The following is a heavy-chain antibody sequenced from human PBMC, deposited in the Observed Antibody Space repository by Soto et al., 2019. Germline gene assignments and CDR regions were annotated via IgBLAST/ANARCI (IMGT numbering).Heavy chain of an antibody. CDR2: IYYSGST. D-gene: IGHD3-3*01. V-gene: IGHV4-59*08. J-gene: IGHJ6*03. Sequence: SETLSLTCTVSGGSISSYYWSWIRQPPGKGLEWIGYIYYSGSTNYNPSLKSRVTISVDTSKNQSSLKLSSVTAADTAVYYCARHGFSPDFWSGYFPAYYYYYMDVWGKGTTVTVSS. CDR1: GGSISSYY. CDR3: ARHGFSPDFWSGYFPAYYYYYMDV.